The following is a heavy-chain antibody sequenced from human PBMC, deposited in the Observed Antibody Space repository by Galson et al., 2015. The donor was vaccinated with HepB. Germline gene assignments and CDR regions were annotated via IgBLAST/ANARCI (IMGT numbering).Heavy chain of an antibody. CDR1: GYKFTSYY. J-gene: IGHJ6*02. CDR2: INPSGGST. D-gene: IGHD4-11*01. V-gene: IGHV1-46*01. Sequence: SVKVSCKASGYKFTSYYMHWVRQAPGQGLEWMGIINPSGGSTNYAQKFQGRLTMTRDTSTSTVFMELSSLRSEDTAVYYCATGTTVTRGYGMDVWGQGTTVTVSS. CDR3: ATGTTVTRGYGMDV.